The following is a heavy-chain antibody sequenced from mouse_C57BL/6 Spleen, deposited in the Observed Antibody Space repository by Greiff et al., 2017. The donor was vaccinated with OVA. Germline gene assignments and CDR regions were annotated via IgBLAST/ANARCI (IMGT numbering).Heavy chain of an antibody. J-gene: IGHJ2*01. CDR3: LYYDYDGGYYFDY. CDR2: IYPGNSDT. V-gene: IGHV1-5*01. D-gene: IGHD2-4*01. CDR1: GYTFTIYW. Sequence: EVQLQQSGTVLARPGASVKMSCKTSGYTFTIYWMHWVKQRPGQGLEWIGAIYPGNSDTSYNQKFKGKAKLTAVTSASTAYMELSSLTNEDSAVYYCLYYDYDGGYYFDYWGQGTTLTVSS.